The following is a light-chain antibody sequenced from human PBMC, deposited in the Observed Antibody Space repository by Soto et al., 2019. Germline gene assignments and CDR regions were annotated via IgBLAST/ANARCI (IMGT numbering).Light chain of an antibody. Sequence: QSALTQPASVSGSPGQSITISCTGTSCDVGSYNLVSWYQQHPGKAPKLMIYEGSKRPSGVSNRFSGSKSGNTASLTISGLQAEDEADYYCCSYAGSSTVFGGGTKLTVL. CDR2: EGS. V-gene: IGLV2-23*01. J-gene: IGLJ2*01. CDR3: CSYAGSSTV. CDR1: SCDVGSYNL.